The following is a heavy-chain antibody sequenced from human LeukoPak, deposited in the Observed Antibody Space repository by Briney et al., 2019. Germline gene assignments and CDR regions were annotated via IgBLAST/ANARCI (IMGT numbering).Heavy chain of an antibody. J-gene: IGHJ4*02. Sequence: KPSETLSLTCAVYGGSFRGYYWSWLRHPPGKGLEWFGEINHSGSTNYNPSLKSRVTISVDTSKNQYSLKLSSVTAADTAVYYCARVVGTSPPAWGQGTLVTVSS. D-gene: IGHD2-2*01. V-gene: IGHV4-34*01. CDR1: GGSFRGYY. CDR2: INHSGST. CDR3: ARVVGTSPPA.